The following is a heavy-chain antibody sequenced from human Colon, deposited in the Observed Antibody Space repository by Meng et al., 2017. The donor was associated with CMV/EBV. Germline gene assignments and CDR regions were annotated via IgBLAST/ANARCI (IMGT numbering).Heavy chain of an antibody. J-gene: IGHJ5*02. V-gene: IGHV3-48*04. D-gene: IGHD6-6*01. Sequence: GESLKISCAASGFTFSSYSMNWVRQAPGKGLEWVSYISSSSSTIYYADSVKGRFTISRDNAKNSLYLQMNSLRAEDTAVYYCARAPSSVVHWFDPWGQGTLVTVSS. CDR1: GFTFSSYS. CDR2: ISSSSSTI. CDR3: ARAPSSVVHWFDP.